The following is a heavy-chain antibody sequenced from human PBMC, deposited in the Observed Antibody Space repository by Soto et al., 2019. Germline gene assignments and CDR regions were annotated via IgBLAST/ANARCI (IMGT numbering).Heavy chain of an antibody. J-gene: IGHJ4*02. D-gene: IGHD1-26*01. Sequence: EVQLVESGGGLVKPGGSLRLSCAASGFTFSNAWMNWVRQAPGKGLEWVGRIKSKTDGGTTDYAAPVKGRFTISRDDSKNTLYLQMNSLKTEDTAVYYCTTGDPVGATTGVVGPFDYWGQGTLVTVSS. CDR3: TTGDPVGATTGVVGPFDY. CDR2: IKSKTDGGTT. V-gene: IGHV3-15*07. CDR1: GFTFSNAW.